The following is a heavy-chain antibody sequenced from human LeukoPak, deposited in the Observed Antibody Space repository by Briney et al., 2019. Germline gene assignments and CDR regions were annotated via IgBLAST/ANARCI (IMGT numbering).Heavy chain of an antibody. CDR3: ARDFGYYDSSGYTGMDV. Sequence: PGRSLRLSCAASGFTFSSYAMQWVRQAPGKGLEWVAVISYDGSNKYYADSVKGRFTISRDNSKNTLYLQMNSLRAEDTAVYYCARDFGYYDSSGYTGMDVWGQGTTVTVSS. D-gene: IGHD3-22*01. CDR1: GFTFSSYA. J-gene: IGHJ6*02. V-gene: IGHV3-30-3*01. CDR2: ISYDGSNK.